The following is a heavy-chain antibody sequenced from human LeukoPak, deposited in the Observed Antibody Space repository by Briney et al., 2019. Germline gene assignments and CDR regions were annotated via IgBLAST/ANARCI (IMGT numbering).Heavy chain of an antibody. CDR1: GFTFSSYT. Sequence: GRSLRLSCAASGFTFSSYTMNWVRQAPGKGLEWVSSISTSSSYIYYADSVKGRFTISRDNAKNSLYLQMNSLRAEDTAVYYCARGDLYYYDSSGGDYWGQGTLVTVSS. CDR2: ISTSSSYI. D-gene: IGHD3-22*01. CDR3: ARGDLYYYDSSGGDY. V-gene: IGHV3-21*01. J-gene: IGHJ4*02.